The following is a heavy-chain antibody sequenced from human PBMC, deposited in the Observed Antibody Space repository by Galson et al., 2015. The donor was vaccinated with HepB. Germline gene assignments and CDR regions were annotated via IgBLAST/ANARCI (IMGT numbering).Heavy chain of an antibody. CDR1: GFAFSNYW. J-gene: IGHJ4*02. CDR2: IKQGGSEK. D-gene: IGHD5-18*01. CDR3: ARYGYFWDFDY. Sequence: SLRLSCAASGFAFSNYWMSWVRQAPGKGLEWVAHIKQGGSEKYYVDSVKGRFTISRDNTKNSLYLQMNSLRAEDTAVYYCARYGYFWDFDYWGRGTLITVSS. V-gene: IGHV3-7*03.